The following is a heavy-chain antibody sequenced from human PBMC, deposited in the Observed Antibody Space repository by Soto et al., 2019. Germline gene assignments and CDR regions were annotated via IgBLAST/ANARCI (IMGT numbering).Heavy chain of an antibody. CDR3: ARAPPLISSGYN. V-gene: IGHV4-4*02. D-gene: IGHD3-22*01. Sequence: PSETLSLTCAVSGGSISSSNWWSWVRQPPGKGLEWIGEIYHSGSTNYNPYLKSQVTISVDKSKNQLSLKQRSVNAADTAVYYCARAPPLISSGYNWGQGTLVTVS. J-gene: IGHJ4*02. CDR2: IYHSGST. CDR1: GGSISSSNW.